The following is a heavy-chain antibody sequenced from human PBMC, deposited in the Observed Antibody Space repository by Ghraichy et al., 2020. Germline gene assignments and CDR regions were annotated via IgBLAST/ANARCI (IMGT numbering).Heavy chain of an antibody. V-gene: IGHV3-74*01. CDR1: GFTFSSYW. CDR3: AKGTGGRGYYYAMDV. CDR2: INSDGSST. J-gene: IGHJ6*02. D-gene: IGHD7-27*01. Sequence: GSLRLSCVASGFTFSSYWVHWVRQAPGRGLVWVSRINSDGSSTIYADSVKGRFTISRDNAKNTMYLQMNSLRAEDTAVYYCAKGTGGRGYYYAMDVWGQGTTVTVSS.